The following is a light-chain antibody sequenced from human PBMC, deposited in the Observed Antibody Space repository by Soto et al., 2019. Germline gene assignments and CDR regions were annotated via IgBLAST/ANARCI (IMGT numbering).Light chain of an antibody. J-gene: IGKJ1*01. CDR1: QSVSSY. CDR3: QQYNNWPSWT. V-gene: IGKV3-15*01. Sequence: EKVMTQSPATLSMSPGERATLSCRPSQSVSSYLAWYQQKPGQAPRLLIYGASTRAAGIPARFSGSGSGTEFTLTINSLQSEDFAVYYCQQYNNWPSWTFGQGTKVEIK. CDR2: GAS.